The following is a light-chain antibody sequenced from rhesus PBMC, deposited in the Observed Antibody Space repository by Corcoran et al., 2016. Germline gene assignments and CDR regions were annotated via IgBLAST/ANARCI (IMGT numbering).Light chain of an antibody. CDR3: QHGYGTPGALT. Sequence: DIQMTQSPSSLSASVGDRVTITCRASENVNNYLNWYQQKTGKAPKLLFYKASTLQSGVPSRFSGSGSGTNYTFTISSLQPEDVATYYCQHGYGTPGALTFGGGTKVEIK. V-gene: IGKV1-74*01. J-gene: IGKJ4*01. CDR1: ENVNNY. CDR2: KAS.